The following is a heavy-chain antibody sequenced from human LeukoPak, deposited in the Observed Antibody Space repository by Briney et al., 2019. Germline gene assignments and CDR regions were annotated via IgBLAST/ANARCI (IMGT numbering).Heavy chain of an antibody. J-gene: IGHJ6*03. CDR2: IYPGDSDT. Sequence: GESLKISCKVSGYRFSGFWIAWVRQMPGKGLEWMGIIYPGDSDTRYSPSFQGQVTISADKSISTAYLQWSSLKASDTAMYYCARQPPAGSGGYYYYIDVWGKGTTVTVSS. V-gene: IGHV5-51*01. D-gene: IGHD3-10*01. CDR1: GYRFSGFW. CDR3: ARQPPAGSGGYYYYIDV.